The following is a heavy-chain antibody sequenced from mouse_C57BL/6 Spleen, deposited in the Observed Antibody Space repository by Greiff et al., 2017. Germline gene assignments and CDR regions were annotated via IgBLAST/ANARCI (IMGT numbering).Heavy chain of an antibody. J-gene: IGHJ1*03. CDR2: ISYSGST. CDR3: ARSPTVVAPYWYFDV. V-gene: IGHV3-8*01. CDR1: GYSITSDY. Sequence: EVKVVESGPGLAKPSQTLSLTCSVTGYSITSDYWNWIRKFPGNKLEYMGYISYSGSTYYNPSLKSRISITRDTSKNQYYLQLNSVTTEDTATYYCARSPTVVAPYWYFDVWGTGTTVTVSS. D-gene: IGHD1-1*01.